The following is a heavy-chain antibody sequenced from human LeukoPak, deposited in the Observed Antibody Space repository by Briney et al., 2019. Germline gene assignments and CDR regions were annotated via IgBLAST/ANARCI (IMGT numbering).Heavy chain of an antibody. Sequence: ASVKVSCKASGYTFTRYVISWVRQEPGEGLEWMGWISAYNGNTKYVRKLQGRVTLTPDTSTSTAYMDLRRLRDEDTGVYIRARGLSLIQPRGPFDYRGQGDLVTVSS. CDR2: ISAYNGNT. V-gene: IGHV1-18*01. D-gene: IGHD3-10*01. J-gene: IGHJ4*02. CDR1: GYTFTRYV. CDR3: ARGLSLIQPRGPFDY.